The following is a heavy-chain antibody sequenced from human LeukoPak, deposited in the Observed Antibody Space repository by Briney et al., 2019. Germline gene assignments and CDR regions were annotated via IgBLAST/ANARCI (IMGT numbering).Heavy chain of an antibody. CDR3: ARLAYCGGDCYSGGLFDY. J-gene: IGHJ4*02. CDR2: ISAYNGNT. V-gene: IGHV1-18*01. CDR1: GYTFTSYA. D-gene: IGHD2-21*02. Sequence: ASVKVSRKASGYTFTSYAISWVRQAPGQGLEWMGCISAYNGNTNFAQKLQGRVTMTTDTSTSTAYMELRSLRSDDTAVYYCARLAYCGGDCYSGGLFDYWGQGTLVTVFS.